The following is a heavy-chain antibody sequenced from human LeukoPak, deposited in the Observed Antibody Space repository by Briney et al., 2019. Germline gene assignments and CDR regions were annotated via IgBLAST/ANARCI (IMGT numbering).Heavy chain of an antibody. CDR3: AKSRTCSSTTCYAEIDY. CDR2: ISGSGGNT. V-gene: IGHV3-23*01. Sequence: GGSLRLSCAASGFTFSSYSMSWVRQAPGKGLEWVSAISGSGGNTLYADSVKGRFTISRDNSKNTLYLQMNSLRAEDTAVYYCAKSRTCSSTTCYAEIDYWGQGTLVTVSS. J-gene: IGHJ4*02. D-gene: IGHD2-2*01. CDR1: GFTFSSYS.